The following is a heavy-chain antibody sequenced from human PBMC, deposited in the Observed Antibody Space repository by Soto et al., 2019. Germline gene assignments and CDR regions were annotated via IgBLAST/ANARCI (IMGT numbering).Heavy chain of an antibody. V-gene: IGHV4-34*01. CDR2: INHSRST. CDR3: ARGKAAPVVANWFDP. J-gene: IGHJ5*02. Sequence: SETLSLTFAVYGGSFSGYYWNWISQHPGKGLEWIGEINHSRSTNYNPSLKSRVTISVDTSKNQFSLKLSSVTAADTAVYYCARGKAAPVVANWFDPGRQGTLVTVSS. D-gene: IGHD2-15*01. CDR1: GGSFSGYY.